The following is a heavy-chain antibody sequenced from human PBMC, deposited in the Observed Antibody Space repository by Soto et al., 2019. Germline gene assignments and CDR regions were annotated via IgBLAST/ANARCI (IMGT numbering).Heavy chain of an antibody. Sequence: EVQLVESGGGLVQPGGSLRLSCAASGFTFSSYDMHWVRQATGKGLEWVSAIGTAGDTYYPGSVKGRFTISRENAKNSLYLQMNSLRAEDTAVYYCARAGPRLWFGELSGGMDVWGQGTTVTVSS. J-gene: IGHJ6*02. CDR1: GFTFSSYD. CDR3: ARAGPRLWFGELSGGMDV. V-gene: IGHV3-13*01. D-gene: IGHD3-10*01. CDR2: IGTAGDT.